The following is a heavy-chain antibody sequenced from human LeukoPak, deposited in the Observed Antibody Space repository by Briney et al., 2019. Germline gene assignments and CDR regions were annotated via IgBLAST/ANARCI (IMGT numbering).Heavy chain of an antibody. CDR1: EFTFTNYA. Sequence: GGSLRLSCAASEFTFTNYAMTWVRQAPGKGLEWVSAISGSGSNTYYADSVKGRFTISRDNSKNTLSLQMDSLRAEDTAVYYCARTAMGDFVRFPNDYWGRGTLVTVPS. J-gene: IGHJ4*02. CDR2: ISGSGSNT. D-gene: IGHD2-21*02. CDR3: ARTAMGDFVRFPNDY. V-gene: IGHV3-23*01.